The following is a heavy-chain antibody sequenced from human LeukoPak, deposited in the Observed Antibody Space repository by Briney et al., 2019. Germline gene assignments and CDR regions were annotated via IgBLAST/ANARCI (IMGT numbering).Heavy chain of an antibody. D-gene: IGHD6-19*01. Sequence: ASVKVSCKASGYTFNSYGISWVRQAPGQGLEWMGWISNYNGNTNYAQKLQGRVTMTRDTPTSTAYMELRSLRSDDTAVYYCARSVPTGQEQWLASYHYGMDVWGQGTTVTVSS. V-gene: IGHV1-18*01. CDR3: ARSVPTGQEQWLASYHYGMDV. CDR2: ISNYNGNT. CDR1: GYTFNSYG. J-gene: IGHJ6*02.